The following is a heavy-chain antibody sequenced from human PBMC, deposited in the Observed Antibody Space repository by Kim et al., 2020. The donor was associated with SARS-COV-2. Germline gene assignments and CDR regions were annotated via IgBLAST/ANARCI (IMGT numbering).Heavy chain of an antibody. J-gene: IGHJ6*02. Sequence: GGSLRLSCAASGFTFSNAWMSWVRQAPGKGLEWVGRIKSKTDGGTTDYAAPVKGRVTISRDDSKNTLYLQMNSLKTEDTAVYYCTTNLRYCSSTSCYEDYCYYGMDVWGQGTTGTVSS. CDR3: TTNLRYCSSTSCYEDYCYYGMDV. CDR2: IKSKTDGGTT. V-gene: IGHV3-15*01. D-gene: IGHD2-2*01. CDR1: GFTFSNAW.